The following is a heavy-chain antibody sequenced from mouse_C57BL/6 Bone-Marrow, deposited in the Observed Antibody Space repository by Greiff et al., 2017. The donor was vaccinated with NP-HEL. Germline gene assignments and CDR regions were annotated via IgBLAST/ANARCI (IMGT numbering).Heavy chain of an antibody. D-gene: IGHD1-1*01. J-gene: IGHJ1*03. Sequence: QVQLKESGAELVKPGASVKVSCKASGYTFTSYWMHWVKQRPGQGLEWIGRIHPSDSDTNYNQKFKGKATLTVDKSSSTAYMQLSSLTSEDSAVYCCAIDGSNYWYFDVWGTGTTVTVSS. CDR1: GYTFTSYW. CDR2: IHPSDSDT. CDR3: AIDGSNYWYFDV. V-gene: IGHV1-74*01.